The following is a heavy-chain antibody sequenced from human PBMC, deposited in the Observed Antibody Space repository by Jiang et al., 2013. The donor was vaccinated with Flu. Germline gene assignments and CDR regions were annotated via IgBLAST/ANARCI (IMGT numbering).Heavy chain of an antibody. CDR3: ARLYYYGSGSYGYYYYYGMDV. V-gene: IGHV4-39*01. CDR2: IYYSGST. J-gene: IGHJ6*02. CDR1: GGSISSSSYY. Sequence: GSGLVKPSETLSLTCTVSGGSISSSSYYWGWIRQPPGKGLEWIGSIYYSGSTYYNPSLKSRVTISVDTSKNQFSLKLSSVTAADTAVYYCARLYYYGSGSYGYYYYYGMDVVGPRDHGHRL. D-gene: IGHD3-10*01.